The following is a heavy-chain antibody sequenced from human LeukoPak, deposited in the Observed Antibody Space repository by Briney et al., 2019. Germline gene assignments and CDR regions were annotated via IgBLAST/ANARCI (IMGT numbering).Heavy chain of an antibody. J-gene: IGHJ5*02. V-gene: IGHV4-59*08. Sequence: SETLSLTCTVSGGSISSHYLSWIRQPPGKGPEWIGYTFYSGSTNYNPSLQTRVTLSADTSKNQFSLKLTSVTAADTAVYWCARHGGVGARPWFDPWGPGTLVTVSS. CDR1: GGSISSHY. D-gene: IGHD1-26*01. CDR2: TFYSGST. CDR3: ARHGGVGARPWFDP.